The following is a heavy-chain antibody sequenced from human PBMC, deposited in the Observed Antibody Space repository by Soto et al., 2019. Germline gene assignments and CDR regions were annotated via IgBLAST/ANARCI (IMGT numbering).Heavy chain of an antibody. J-gene: IGHJ4*02. CDR1: GFTFSSYS. CDR3: ARRIAVAGNLDY. CDR2: ISSSSSYI. Sequence: EVQLVESGGGLVKPGGSLRLSCAASGFTFSSYSMNWVRQAPGKGLEWVSSISSSSSYIYYADSVKGRFTISRXXXKNXXXXXXNSLRAEDTAVYYCARRIAVAGNLDYWGQGTLVTVSS. D-gene: IGHD6-19*01. V-gene: IGHV3-21*01.